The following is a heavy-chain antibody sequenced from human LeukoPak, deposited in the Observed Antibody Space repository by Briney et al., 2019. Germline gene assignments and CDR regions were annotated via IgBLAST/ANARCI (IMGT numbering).Heavy chain of an antibody. CDR2: INHSGST. Sequence: SETLSLTCTVSGGSISSGDYYWSWIRQPPGKGLGWIGEINHSGSTNYNPSLKSRVTISVDTSKNQFSLKLSSVTAADTAVYYCARRLDIVVVPAAILMDYYYGMDVWGQGTTVTVSS. J-gene: IGHJ6*02. D-gene: IGHD2-2*02. CDR3: ARRLDIVVVPAAILMDYYYGMDV. V-gene: IGHV4-39*07. CDR1: GGSISSGDYY.